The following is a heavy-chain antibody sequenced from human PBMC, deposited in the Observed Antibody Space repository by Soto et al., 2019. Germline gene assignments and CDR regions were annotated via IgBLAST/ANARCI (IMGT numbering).Heavy chain of an antibody. CDR1: GFTFSSYA. Sequence: AVGSLRLSCAASGFTFSSYAMSWVRQAPGKGLEWVSAISGSGGSTYYADSVKGRFTISRDNSKNTLYLQMNSLRAEDTAVYYCAKGADQLLSLGGMDVWGQGTTVTVSS. J-gene: IGHJ6*02. CDR3: AKGADQLLSLGGMDV. CDR2: ISGSGGST. D-gene: IGHD2-2*01. V-gene: IGHV3-23*01.